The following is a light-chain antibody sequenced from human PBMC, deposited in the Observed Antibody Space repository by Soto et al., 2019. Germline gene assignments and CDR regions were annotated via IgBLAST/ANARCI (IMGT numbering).Light chain of an antibody. Sequence: DIQMTQSPSSLSASVGDRVTITCRASQTISTYLNWYQQKPGKAPNLLIYAASILQSVVPSMFSGSGSGTDFTVTISSLQPEDSASYYCQQSYSTPYTFGQGTKREIK. CDR2: AAS. J-gene: IGKJ2*01. CDR1: QTISTY. CDR3: QQSYSTPYT. V-gene: IGKV1-39*01.